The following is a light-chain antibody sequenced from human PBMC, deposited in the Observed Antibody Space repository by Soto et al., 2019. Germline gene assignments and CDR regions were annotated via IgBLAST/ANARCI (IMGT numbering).Light chain of an antibody. V-gene: IGKV3-20*01. Sequence: EIVMTQSPATLSVPPGERATLSCRASQSVSTNFAWYQQKPGQAPRLLIYGASTRATGIPDRFSGSGSGTDFTLTISRLEPEDFAVYYCQQYGSSITFGQGTRLEIK. CDR1: QSVSTN. J-gene: IGKJ5*01. CDR2: GAS. CDR3: QQYGSSIT.